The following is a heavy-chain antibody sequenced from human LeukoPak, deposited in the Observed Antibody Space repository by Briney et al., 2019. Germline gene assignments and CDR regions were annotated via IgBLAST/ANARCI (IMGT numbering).Heavy chain of an antibody. J-gene: IGHJ4*02. V-gene: IGHV1-18*01. CDR2: ISAYNGNT. Sequence: ASVKVSCKASGYTFTSYGISWVRQAPGQGLEWMGWISAYNGNTNYAQKLQGRVTMTTDTSTSTAYMELSRLRSDDTAVYYCARMYCSGGSCYSGYFDYWGQGTLVTVSS. D-gene: IGHD2-15*01. CDR1: GYTFTSYG. CDR3: ARMYCSGGSCYSGYFDY.